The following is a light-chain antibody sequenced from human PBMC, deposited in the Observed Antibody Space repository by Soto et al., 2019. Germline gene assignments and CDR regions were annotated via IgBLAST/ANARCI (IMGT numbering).Light chain of an antibody. V-gene: IGLV2-8*01. CDR3: SSYAGINNLGV. Sequence: QSVLTQPPSASGSLGQSVTISCTGTSSDVGDYKYVSWYQQHPGKAPKLMIFEVNKRPSGVPDRFSGSKSGNTASLTVSGLQAEDEADYYCSSYAGINNLGVFGTGTKVSVL. CDR2: EVN. CDR1: SSDVGDYKY. J-gene: IGLJ1*01.